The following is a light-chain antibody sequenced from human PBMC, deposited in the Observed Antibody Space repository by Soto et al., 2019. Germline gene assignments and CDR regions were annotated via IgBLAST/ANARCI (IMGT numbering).Light chain of an antibody. V-gene: IGKV1-5*03. J-gene: IGKJ1*01. Sequence: IQMTQSPSTLSASVQDRVTITCRASQSIGNWLAWYQQKPGKAPKLLIYKASTLESGVPSRFSGSGSGTDFTLTISSLQPDDFATYYCQHYNSYFPWTFGQGAKADIK. CDR2: KAS. CDR1: QSIGNW. CDR3: QHYNSYFPWT.